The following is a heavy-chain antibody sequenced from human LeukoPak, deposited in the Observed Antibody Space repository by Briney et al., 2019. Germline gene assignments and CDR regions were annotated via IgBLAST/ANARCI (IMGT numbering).Heavy chain of an antibody. J-gene: IGHJ4*02. CDR3: ARGGRRAVAGRGYFDY. CDR1: GYTFTSYG. CDR2: ISAYNGNT. V-gene: IGHV1-18*01. Sequence: GAXVXXXCKAXGYTFTSYGIXWVRQAPGQGLEXMGWISAYNGNTNYAQKLQGRVTMTTDTSTSTAYMELRSLRSEDTAVYYCARGGRRAVAGRGYFDYWGQGTLVTASS. D-gene: IGHD6-19*01.